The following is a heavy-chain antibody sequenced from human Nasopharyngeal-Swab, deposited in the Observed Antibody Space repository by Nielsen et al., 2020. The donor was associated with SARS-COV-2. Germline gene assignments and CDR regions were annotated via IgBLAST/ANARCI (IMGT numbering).Heavy chain of an antibody. CDR2: IYYSGST. CDR1: GGSISSYY. CDR3: ARDHTLYGDYPPYYYGMDV. J-gene: IGHJ6*02. D-gene: IGHD4-17*01. Sequence: SETLSLTCTVSGGSISSYYWSWIRQPPGEGLEWIGYIYYSGSTNYNPSLKSRVTISVDTSKNQFSLKLSSVTAADTAVYYCARDHTLYGDYPPYYYGMDVWGQGTTVTVSS. V-gene: IGHV4-59*01.